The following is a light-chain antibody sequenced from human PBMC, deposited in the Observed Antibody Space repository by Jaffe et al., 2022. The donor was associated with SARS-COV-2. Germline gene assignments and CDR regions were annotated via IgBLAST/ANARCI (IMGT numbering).Light chain of an antibody. Sequence: QSALTQPPSASGSPGQSVTISCTGTSSDVGGYNLVSWYQQHPGKAPKLMIYEVNKRPSGVPDRFSGSKSGNTASLTVSGLQAEDEADYYCSSYAGSNNLVVFGGGTKLTVL. CDR3: SSYAGSNNLVV. J-gene: IGLJ2*01. CDR2: EVN. V-gene: IGLV2-8*01. CDR1: SSDVGGYNL.